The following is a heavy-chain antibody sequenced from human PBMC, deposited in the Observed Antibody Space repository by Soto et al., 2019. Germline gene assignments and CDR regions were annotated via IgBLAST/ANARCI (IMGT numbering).Heavy chain of an antibody. CDR2: ISASGGNT. CDR1: GFTFSSYA. D-gene: IGHD6-19*01. J-gene: IGHJ4*02. CDR3: AKGNVWFHYFDY. V-gene: IGHV3-23*01. Sequence: EVQLLESGGGLVQPGGSLRLSCAASGFTFSSYAMSWVRQAPGKGLEWVSAISASGGNTYYGDSVKGRFTISRDKSKNTLSLQMNSLSAEDTAVYYCAKGNVWFHYFDYCGQGTQVTVSS.